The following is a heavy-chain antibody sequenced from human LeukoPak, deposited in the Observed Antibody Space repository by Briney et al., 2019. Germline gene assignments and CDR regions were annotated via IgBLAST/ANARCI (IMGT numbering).Heavy chain of an antibody. D-gene: IGHD1-26*01. CDR3: ARDPLVGGAYYYYGMDV. J-gene: IGHJ6*02. CDR2: IYYSGST. CDR1: GGSISSSSYY. V-gene: IGHV4-39*07. Sequence: SKTLSLTCTVSGGSISSSSYYWGWIRQPPGKGLEWIGSIYYSGSTYYNPSLKSRVTISVDTSKNQFSLKLSSVTAADTAVYYCARDPLVGGAYYYYGMDVWGQGTTVTVSS.